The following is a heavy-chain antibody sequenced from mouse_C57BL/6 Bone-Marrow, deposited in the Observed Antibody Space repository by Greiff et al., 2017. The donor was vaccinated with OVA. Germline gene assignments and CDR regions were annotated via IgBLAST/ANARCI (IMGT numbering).Heavy chain of an antibody. CDR2: LSSGGSYT. CDR3: ARHGSPFAY. CDR1: GFTFSSYG. D-gene: IGHD6-1*01. V-gene: IGHV5-6*01. Sequence: EVQLVESGGDLVKPGGSLKLSCAASGFTFSSYGMSWVRQTPDKRLEWVATLSSGGSYTYYPDSVKGRFTISRDNAKNTLYLQMSSLKSEDTARYYCARHGSPFAYWGQGTLVTVSA. J-gene: IGHJ3*01.